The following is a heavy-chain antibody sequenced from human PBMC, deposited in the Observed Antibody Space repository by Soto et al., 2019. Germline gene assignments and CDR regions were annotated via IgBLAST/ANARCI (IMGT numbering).Heavy chain of an antibody. Sequence: ETLSLTCTVSGGSISSYYWSWIRQPPGKGLEWIGYIYYSGSTNYNPSLKSRVTISVDTSKNQFSLKLSSVTAADTAVYYCASMGNSRNPDAFDIWGQGTMVTVSS. J-gene: IGHJ3*02. V-gene: IGHV4-59*01. CDR3: ASMGNSRNPDAFDI. CDR1: GGSISSYY. CDR2: IYYSGST. D-gene: IGHD4-4*01.